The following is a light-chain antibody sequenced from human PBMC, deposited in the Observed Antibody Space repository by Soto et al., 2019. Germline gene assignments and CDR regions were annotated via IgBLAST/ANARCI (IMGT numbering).Light chain of an antibody. Sequence: DLQMIQSPSSLSASVGDRVTITCRASQSISSYLNWYQQKPGKAPKFLIYAASSLQSGVPSRFSGSGSGTDFTLTISSLQPEDFATYYCQQSYSTHWTFGQGTKVEIK. J-gene: IGKJ1*01. V-gene: IGKV1-39*01. CDR2: AAS. CDR1: QSISSY. CDR3: QQSYSTHWT.